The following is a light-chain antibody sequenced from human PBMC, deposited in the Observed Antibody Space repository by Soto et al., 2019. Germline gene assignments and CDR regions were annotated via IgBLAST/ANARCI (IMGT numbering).Light chain of an antibody. V-gene: IGKV2-30*01. CDR3: MQGTHWPPVT. J-gene: IGKJ1*01. CDR2: KVS. CDR1: QSLVYSDGNTY. Sequence: DVVITQSPLSLPVTLGQPASISCRSSQSLVYSDGNTYLSWFQLRQGQSPRRLIYKVSNRDSGVPDRFSGSGSATDFTLKISRVEADDVGVYYCMQGTHWPPVTFGQGTKVEIK.